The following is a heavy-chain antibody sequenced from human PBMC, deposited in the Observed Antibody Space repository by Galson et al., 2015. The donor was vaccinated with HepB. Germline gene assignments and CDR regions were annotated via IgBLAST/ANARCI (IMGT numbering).Heavy chain of an antibody. Sequence: SLRLSCAASGFTFSDYWMSWVRQAPGKGLEWVAKIKPDGSEKDYVDSVKGRFTISRDNAKNSLYLQLNSLRVEDTAVYYCVRESRSKNVFDWGQGTLVTVSS. CDR3: VRESRSKNVFD. J-gene: IGHJ4*02. D-gene: IGHD1-1*01. V-gene: IGHV3-7*03. CDR1: GFTFSDYW. CDR2: IKPDGSEK.